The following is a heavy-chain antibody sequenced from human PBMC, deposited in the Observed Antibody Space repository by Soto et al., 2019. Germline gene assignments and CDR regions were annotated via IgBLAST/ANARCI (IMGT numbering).Heavy chain of an antibody. J-gene: IGHJ4*02. Sequence: QVQLVESGGGVVQPGRSLRLSCAASGFTFSSYGMHWVRQAPGKGLEWVAVIWYDGSNKYYADSVKGRFTISRDNSKNKLYLKMNSLRVEDTAVYYCARGDDSGRAEWGQGTLVTVSS. CDR3: ARGDDSGRAE. CDR2: IWYDGSNK. D-gene: IGHD3-10*01. CDR1: GFTFSSYG. V-gene: IGHV3-33*01.